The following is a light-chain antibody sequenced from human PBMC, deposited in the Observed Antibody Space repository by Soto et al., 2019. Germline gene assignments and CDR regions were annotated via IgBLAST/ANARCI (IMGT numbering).Light chain of an antibody. V-gene: IGLV2-23*01. CDR3: CSYAGGASYV. Sequence: QSVLAQPASVSGSPGQSITISCTGTSNDVGSYDLVSWYQQHPGKAPKLIVYEGNKRPSGVSDRFSDSKSGNTASLTISGLQAEDEADYYCCSYAGGASYVFGTGTKV. CDR2: EGN. J-gene: IGLJ1*01. CDR1: SNDVGSYDL.